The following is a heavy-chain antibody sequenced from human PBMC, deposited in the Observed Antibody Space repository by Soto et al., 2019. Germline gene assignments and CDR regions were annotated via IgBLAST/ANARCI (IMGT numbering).Heavy chain of an antibody. V-gene: IGHV1-18*01. Sequence: AAVKVSCNSSGYTFTSYGIICVRQSPGQGLEWMGWISAYNGNTNYAQKLQGRVTMTTDTSTSTAYMELRSLRSDDTAVYYCATSRPGIAAAVFDYWGQGTLVTVSS. CDR2: ISAYNGNT. CDR3: ATSRPGIAAAVFDY. D-gene: IGHD6-13*01. J-gene: IGHJ4*02. CDR1: GYTFTSYG.